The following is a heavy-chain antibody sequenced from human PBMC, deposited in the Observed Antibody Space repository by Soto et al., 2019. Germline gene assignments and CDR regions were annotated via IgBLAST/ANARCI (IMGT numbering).Heavy chain of an antibody. CDR3: AKDSLAIPEGGYDY. Sequence: EVQLLESGGGLVQPGESLRLSCAASGFTFSSYAMSWVRQAPGKGLEWVSAISGSGGSTYYADSVKGRFTISRDNSKNTLYLQMNSLRAEDTAVYYCAKDSLAIPEGGYDYWGQGTLVTVSS. V-gene: IGHV3-23*01. J-gene: IGHJ4*02. CDR1: GFTFSSYA. CDR2: ISGSGGST. D-gene: IGHD5-12*01.